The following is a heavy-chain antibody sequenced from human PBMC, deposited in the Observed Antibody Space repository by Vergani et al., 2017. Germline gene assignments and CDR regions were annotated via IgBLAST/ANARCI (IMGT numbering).Heavy chain of an antibody. CDR2: ISWNSNSI. CDR1: GFTSAGYA. J-gene: IGHJ5*02. D-gene: IGHD3-10*01. Sequence: EVQLEESGGGLVLPGRSLRLSCAASGFTSAGYAMHWVRQAPGKGLEWVSGISWNSNSIGYADSVKGGFTISRDNAKNSLYLQMNSLRAEDTALYYCAKDLVAWSGGGWFDPWGQGTLVTVSS. V-gene: IGHV3-9*02. CDR3: AKDLVAWSGGGWFDP.